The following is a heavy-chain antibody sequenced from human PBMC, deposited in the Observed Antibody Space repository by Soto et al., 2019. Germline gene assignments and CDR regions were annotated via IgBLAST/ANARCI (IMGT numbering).Heavy chain of an antibody. CDR1: GGSINSGDYS. J-gene: IGHJ4*02. CDR3: ARIMVRGVITQYYFDY. CDR2: IYHSGST. D-gene: IGHD3-10*01. V-gene: IGHV4-30-2*01. Sequence: SETLSLTCAVSGGSINSGDYSWSWIRQPPGKGLEWIGYIYHSGSTYYNPSLKSRVTISVDRSKNQFSLKLNSVTAADTAVYYCARIMVRGVITQYYFDYWGQGTLVTVSS.